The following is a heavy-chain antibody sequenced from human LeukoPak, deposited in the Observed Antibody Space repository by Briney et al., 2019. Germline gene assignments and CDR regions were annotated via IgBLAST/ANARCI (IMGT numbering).Heavy chain of an antibody. D-gene: IGHD5-12*01. CDR2: IIPIFGTA. CDR3: ARGHSGYDSPLDY. CDR1: GGTFSSYA. Sequence: SVKVSCKASGGTFSSYAISWMRQAPGQGLEWMGGIIPIFGTANYAQKFQGRVTITTDESTSTAYMELSSLRSEDTAVYYCARGHSGYDSPLDYWGQGTLVTVSS. V-gene: IGHV1-69*05. J-gene: IGHJ4*02.